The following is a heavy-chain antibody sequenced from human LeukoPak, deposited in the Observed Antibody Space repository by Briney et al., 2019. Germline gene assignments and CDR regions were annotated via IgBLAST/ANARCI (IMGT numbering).Heavy chain of an antibody. Sequence: PGGSLRLSCAASGLTFSSYDMHWVRQATGKGLEWVSAIGTAGDTYYPGSVKGRFTISRENAKNSLYLQMNSLGAGDTAVYYCARATGTWYFDYWGQGTLATVSS. CDR1: GLTFSSYD. CDR2: IGTAGDT. V-gene: IGHV3-13*01. D-gene: IGHD1-1*01. J-gene: IGHJ4*02. CDR3: ARATGTWYFDY.